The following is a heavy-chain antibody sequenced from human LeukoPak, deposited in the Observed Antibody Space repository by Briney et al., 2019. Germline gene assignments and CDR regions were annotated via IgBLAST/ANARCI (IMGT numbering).Heavy chain of an antibody. CDR2: ITSDGGSI. CDR3: VKGYFGSGSHFDAFDL. V-gene: IGHV3-64D*06. J-gene: IGHJ3*01. Sequence: PGGSLRLSCSASRFTFSNFNMHWVRQAPGKGLQFVSGITSDGGSIDYADSVKGRFTISRDNSKNTLYLQMSSLRAEDTAVYYCVKGYFGSGSHFDAFDLWGQGTMVTVSS. CDR1: RFTFSNFN. D-gene: IGHD3-10*01.